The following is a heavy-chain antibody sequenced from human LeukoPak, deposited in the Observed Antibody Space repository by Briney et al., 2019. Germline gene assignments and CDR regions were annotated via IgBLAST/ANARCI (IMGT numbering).Heavy chain of an antibody. J-gene: IGHJ4*02. CDR3: AKDNRRHYTSGPNPDSLH. CDR2: ISWNSGKI. Sequence: GGSLRLSCAASGFTFDDYAMHWVRQAPGKGLEWVSGISWNSGKIGYADSVKGRFIISRDNAKNSLYLQMNSLRVEDTVFYYCAKDNRRHYTSGPNPDSLHWGQGALVTVSS. CDR1: GFTFDDYA. V-gene: IGHV3-9*01. D-gene: IGHD6-19*01.